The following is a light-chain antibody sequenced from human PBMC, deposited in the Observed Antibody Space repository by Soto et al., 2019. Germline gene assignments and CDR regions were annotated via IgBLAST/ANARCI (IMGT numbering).Light chain of an antibody. CDR3: QQYHNWPA. CDR1: QRVVSS. V-gene: IGKV3-15*01. Sequence: EIVLTQSPATLSVSPGERATLSCRASQRVVSSLAWFQQKPGQAPRRLIYGAATRATGIPARFSGSGSGTEFSLTISSLQSEDFAVYYCQQYHNWPAFGQGTKVEIK. J-gene: IGKJ1*01. CDR2: GAA.